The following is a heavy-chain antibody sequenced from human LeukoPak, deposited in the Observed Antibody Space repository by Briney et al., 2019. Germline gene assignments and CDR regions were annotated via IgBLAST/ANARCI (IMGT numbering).Heavy chain of an antibody. J-gene: IGHJ6*03. CDR2: MYTTGNT. CDR1: GVSITTYY. Sequence: PSETLSLTGTVSGVSITTYYWSWIQQPPGKGLEWIGHMYTTGNTNYNPSLASRVTLSLDTSKNQFSLTLSSVPAADTAVYYCAKHDTLFGAAHFYMDVWGKGTTVTVSS. CDR3: AKHDTLFGAAHFYMDV. V-gene: IGHV4-59*08. D-gene: IGHD3-3*01.